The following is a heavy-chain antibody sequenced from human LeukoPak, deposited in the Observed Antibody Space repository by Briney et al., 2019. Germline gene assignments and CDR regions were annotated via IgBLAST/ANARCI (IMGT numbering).Heavy chain of an antibody. CDR3: ASASITRYYFDY. CDR1: GGSFSGYY. Sequence: PSGTLCLSCAVYGGSFSGYYWSWIRQPPGKGLEWIGEINHSGSTNYNPSLKSRVTISVDTSKNQFSLKLSSVPAADTAVYYCASASITRYYFDYWGQGTLVTVSS. D-gene: IGHD4-11*01. J-gene: IGHJ4*02. CDR2: INHSGST. V-gene: IGHV4-34*01.